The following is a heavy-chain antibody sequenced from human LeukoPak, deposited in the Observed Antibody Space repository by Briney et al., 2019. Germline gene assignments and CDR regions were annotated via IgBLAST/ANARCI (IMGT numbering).Heavy chain of an antibody. D-gene: IGHD2-21*02. J-gene: IGHJ6*03. Sequence: GGSLRLSCAASGFTFSIFAMTWVRQAPGKGLEWISAISGSGGSTYYADSVKGRFTISRDNSKNTLCLQMNSLRADDTAIYYCAKGGDSAYSYYYMYVWGKGTTVTVSS. V-gene: IGHV3-23*01. CDR1: GFTFSIFA. CDR2: ISGSGGST. CDR3: AKGGDSAYSYYYMYV.